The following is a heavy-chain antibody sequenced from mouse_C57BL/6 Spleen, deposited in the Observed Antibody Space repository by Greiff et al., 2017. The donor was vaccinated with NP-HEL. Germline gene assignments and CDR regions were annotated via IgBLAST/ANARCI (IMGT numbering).Heavy chain of an antibody. CDR2: IYPRSGNT. Sequence: VHLVESGAELARPGASVKLSCKASGYTFTSYGISWVKQRTGQGLEWIGEIYPRSGNTYYNEKFKGKATLTADKSSSTAYMELRSLTSEDSAVYFCARNYGSSYRNYAMDYWGQGTSVTVSS. CDR3: ARNYGSSYRNYAMDY. J-gene: IGHJ4*01. CDR1: GYTFTSYG. V-gene: IGHV1-81*01. D-gene: IGHD1-1*01.